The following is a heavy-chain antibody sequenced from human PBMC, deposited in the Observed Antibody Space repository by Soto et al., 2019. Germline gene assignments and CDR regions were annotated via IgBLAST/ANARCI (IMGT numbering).Heavy chain of an antibody. CDR3: ARGDFGAGGY. CDR2: INHSGST. D-gene: IGHD3-3*01. V-gene: IGHV4-34*01. J-gene: IGHJ4*02. Sequence: QVLLQQWGAGLLKPSETLSLTCAVYGGSFSDYYWSWIRQPPGKGLEWIGEINHSGSTNYNPSLKSRVTISVDTSKNQFSVKLNSVTAADTAVYYCARGDFGAGGYWGQGTLVTVSS. CDR1: GGSFSDYY.